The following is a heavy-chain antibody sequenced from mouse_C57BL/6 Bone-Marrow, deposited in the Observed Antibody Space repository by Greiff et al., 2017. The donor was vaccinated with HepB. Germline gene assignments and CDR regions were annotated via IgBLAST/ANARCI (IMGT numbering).Heavy chain of an antibody. CDR1: GFTFSSYG. Sequence: VQLKESGGDLVKPGGSLKLSCAASGFTFSSYGMSWVRQTPDKRLEWVATISSGGSYTYYPDSVKGRFTISRDNAKNTLYLQMSSLKSEDTAMYYCARPVTAMDYWGQGTSVTVSS. J-gene: IGHJ4*01. CDR3: ARPVTAMDY. D-gene: IGHD2-1*01. CDR2: ISSGGSYT. V-gene: IGHV5-6*01.